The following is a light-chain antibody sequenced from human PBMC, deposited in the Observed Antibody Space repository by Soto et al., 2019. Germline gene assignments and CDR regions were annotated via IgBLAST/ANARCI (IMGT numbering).Light chain of an antibody. Sequence: DIHLTQSPSTLSASVGDRVTITCRASQNINSWLAWYQQKPGEAPKVLIFDASSLQSGVPSRFSGSGSGTEFTLTIGSLQPEDFATYYCLRYNGFFQTFGQGTKVEV. CDR1: QNINSW. V-gene: IGKV1-5*01. CDR2: DAS. CDR3: LRYNGFFQT. J-gene: IGKJ1*01.